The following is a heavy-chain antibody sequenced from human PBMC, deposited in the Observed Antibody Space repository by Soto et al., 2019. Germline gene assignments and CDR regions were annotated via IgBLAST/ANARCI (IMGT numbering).Heavy chain of an antibody. D-gene: IGHD5-12*01. CDR1: GGSISSYY. Sequence: QVQLQESGPGLVKPSETLSLTCTVSGGSISSYYWSWIRQPPGKGLEWIGYIYYSGTTNYNPSLTSPVTKTVDTSKNPFSLKLSAVTAADTAVYYCARRKGATMRRGHFDYWGQGTLVTVSS. CDR3: ARRKGATMRRGHFDY. CDR2: IYYSGTT. V-gene: IGHV4-59*01. J-gene: IGHJ4*02.